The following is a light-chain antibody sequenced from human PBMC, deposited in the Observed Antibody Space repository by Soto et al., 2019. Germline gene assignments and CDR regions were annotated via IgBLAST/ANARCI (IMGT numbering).Light chain of an antibody. V-gene: IGLV6-57*03. CDR3: QSFDSSSWV. J-gene: IGLJ3*02. CDR1: SGSIASNY. CDR2: EDN. Sequence: NFMLTQPHSVSESPGKTVTIPCTRSSGSIASNYVQWFQQRPGSAPTTVIYEDNQRPSGVPDRFSGSIDSSSNSASLTISGLKTEDEADYYCQSFDSSSWVLGGGTKLTVL.